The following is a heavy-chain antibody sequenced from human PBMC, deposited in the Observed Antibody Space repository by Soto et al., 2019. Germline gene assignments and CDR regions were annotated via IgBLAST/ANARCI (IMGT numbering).Heavy chain of an antibody. CDR3: AKDKTGYSSGWFDN. Sequence: EVQLVESGGGLVQPGRSLRLSCAASGFTFDDYAMHWVRQAPGKGLEWVSGISWNSGSIGYADSVKGRFTISRDNAKNSLYLQMNSLRAEDTALYYCAKDKTGYSSGWFDNWGQGTLVTVSS. D-gene: IGHD6-19*01. CDR2: ISWNSGSI. CDR1: GFTFDDYA. J-gene: IGHJ4*02. V-gene: IGHV3-9*01.